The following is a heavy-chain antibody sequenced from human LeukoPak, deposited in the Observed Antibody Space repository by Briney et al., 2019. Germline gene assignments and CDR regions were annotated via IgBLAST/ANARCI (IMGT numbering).Heavy chain of an antibody. CDR1: GFTFSDHY. V-gene: IGHV3-72*01. Sequence: GGCLRLSCAASGFTFSDHYMDWVRQAPGKGLEWVGSSRNKANSYSTEYAASVKGRFTISRDDSNNSLYLQMDSLKTEDTAVYYCARGGRYYHDTSGDYWGQGTVLIVSS. CDR2: SRNKANSYST. CDR3: ARGGRYYHDTSGDY. J-gene: IGHJ4*02. D-gene: IGHD3-22*01.